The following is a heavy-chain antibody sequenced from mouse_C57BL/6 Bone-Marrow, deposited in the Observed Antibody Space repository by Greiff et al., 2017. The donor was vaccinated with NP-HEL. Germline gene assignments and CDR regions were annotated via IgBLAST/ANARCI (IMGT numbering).Heavy chain of an antibody. D-gene: IGHD2-4*01. CDR2: IDPNSGGT. Sequence: QVQLQQPGAELVKPGASVKLSCKASGYTFTSYWMHWVKQRPGRGLEWIGRIDPNSGGTKYNEKFKSKATLTVDKPSSTAYMQLSSLTSEDSAVYYCAREDLITTGRAWFAYWGQGTLVTVSA. CDR3: AREDLITTGRAWFAY. J-gene: IGHJ3*01. V-gene: IGHV1-72*01. CDR1: GYTFTSYW.